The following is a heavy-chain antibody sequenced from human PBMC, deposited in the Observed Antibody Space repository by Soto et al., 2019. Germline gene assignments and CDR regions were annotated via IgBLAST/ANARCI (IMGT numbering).Heavy chain of an antibody. V-gene: IGHV3-66*01. D-gene: IGHD2-15*01. CDR2: IQSGGTT. J-gene: IGHJ6*04. CDR3: ARDDVLCGGGRCYGVPLDF. CDR1: WFTISSKY. Sequence: GRPLRLSCGASWFTISSKYMTRVRQGPRKGLEWVSLIQSGGTTNHADSVKGRFTISRDTSENTLHLQMATLRVEDPAFYYCARDDVLCGGGRCYGVPLDFWGKGTTVTVSS.